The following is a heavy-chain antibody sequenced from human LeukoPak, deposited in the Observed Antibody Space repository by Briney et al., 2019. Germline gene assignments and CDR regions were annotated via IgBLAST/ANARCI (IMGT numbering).Heavy chain of an antibody. CDR3: ARGLSWGMYYYCYMDV. Sequence: TGGSLRLSCAASGFTFSSYWMSWVRQAPGKGLEWVANIKQDGSEKYYVDSVKGRFTISRDNAKNSLYLQMNSLRAEDTAVYYCARGLSWGMYYYCYMDVWGKGTTVTVSS. D-gene: IGHD3-16*01. J-gene: IGHJ6*03. V-gene: IGHV3-7*01. CDR1: GFTFSSYW. CDR2: IKQDGSEK.